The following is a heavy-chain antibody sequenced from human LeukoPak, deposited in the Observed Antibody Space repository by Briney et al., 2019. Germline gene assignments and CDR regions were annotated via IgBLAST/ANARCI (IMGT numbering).Heavy chain of an antibody. J-gene: IGHJ4*02. CDR2: ISSSGNTI. V-gene: IGHV3-48*03. CDR3: ARAKLYYYDSSGYYSGFDY. Sequence: PGGSLRLSCAASGFTFSSYEMNWVRQAQGKGLEWVSYISSSGNTIYYADSVKGRFTISRDNAKNSLYLQMNSLRTEDTAVYYCARAKLYYYDSSGYYSGFDYWGQGTLVTVSS. D-gene: IGHD3-22*01. CDR1: GFTFSSYE.